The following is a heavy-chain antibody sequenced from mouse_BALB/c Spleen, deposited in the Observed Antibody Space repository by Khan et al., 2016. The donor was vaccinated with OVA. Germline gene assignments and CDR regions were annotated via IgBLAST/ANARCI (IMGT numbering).Heavy chain of an antibody. CDR1: GFTFNTNA. Sequence: EVKLLESGGGLVQPKGSLKLSCTASGFTFNTNAMNWVRQAPGKGLEWVARIRSKSNNYATYYADPVQDRFTISRDDSQSMLYLQMNNLKTDDTAMYYCVRDLYYFDYWGQGTTLTVSS. CDR2: IRSKSNNYAT. CDR3: VRDLYYFDY. V-gene: IGHV10S3*01. J-gene: IGHJ2*01.